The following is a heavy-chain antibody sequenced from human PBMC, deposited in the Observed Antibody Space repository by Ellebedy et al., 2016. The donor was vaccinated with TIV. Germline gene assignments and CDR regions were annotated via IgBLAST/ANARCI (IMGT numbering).Heavy chain of an antibody. V-gene: IGHV1-18*04. D-gene: IGHD4-17*01. Sequence: AASVKVSCKASGYTFTSYGISWVRQAPGQGLEWMGWISAYNGNTKYAQKLQGRVTMTTDTSTSTAYMELRSLGSDDTAVYYCARASGRAVTAKNDNWGQGTLVTVSS. J-gene: IGHJ4*02. CDR2: ISAYNGNT. CDR1: GYTFTSYG. CDR3: ARASGRAVTAKNDN.